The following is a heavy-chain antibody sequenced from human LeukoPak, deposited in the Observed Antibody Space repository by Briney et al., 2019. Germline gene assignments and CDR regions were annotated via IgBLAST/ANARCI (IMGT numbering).Heavy chain of an antibody. CDR2: IRYDGSNT. D-gene: IGHD6-13*01. CDR1: GFTFSSYG. CDR3: AKVPTSYSSLDY. J-gene: IGHJ4*02. Sequence: GGSLRLSCAVSGFTFSSYGMHWVRQAPGKGLEWVAFIRYDGSNTYYADSVKGRFTISRDNSKNTLYLQMNSLRVEDTAVYYCAKVPTSYSSLDYWGQGTLVTVSS. V-gene: IGHV3-30*02.